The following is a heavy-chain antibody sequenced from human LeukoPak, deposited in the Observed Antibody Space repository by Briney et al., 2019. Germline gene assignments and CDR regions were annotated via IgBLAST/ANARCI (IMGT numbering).Heavy chain of an antibody. V-gene: IGHV4-4*07. CDR3: ARGARIAAAGRGYYYYGMDV. CDR2: IYTSGST. Sequence: SETLSLTCTVSGGSISTYYWSWIRQPAGKGLEWIGRIYTSGSTYYNPSLKSRVTISVDRSKNQFSLKLSSVTAADTAVYYCARGARIAAAGRGYYYYGMDVWGQGTTVTVSS. CDR1: GGSISTYY. J-gene: IGHJ6*02. D-gene: IGHD6-13*01.